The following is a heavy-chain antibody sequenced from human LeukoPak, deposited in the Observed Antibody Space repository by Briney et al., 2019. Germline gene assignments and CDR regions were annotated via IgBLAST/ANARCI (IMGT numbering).Heavy chain of an antibody. D-gene: IGHD5-18*01. CDR1: GFIFKKYW. J-gene: IGHJ3*02. CDR3: AREDSYGYPDAFDI. Sequence: GGSLRLSCVASGFIFKKYWMNWVRQAPGKGLVWVSRINSDGSSTSYADSVKGRFTISRDNAKNTLYLQMNSLRAEDTAVYYCAREDSYGYPDAFDIWGQGTMVTVSS. CDR2: INSDGSST. V-gene: IGHV3-74*01.